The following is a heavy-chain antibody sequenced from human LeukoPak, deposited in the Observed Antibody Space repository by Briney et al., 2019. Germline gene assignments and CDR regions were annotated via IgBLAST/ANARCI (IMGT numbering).Heavy chain of an antibody. Sequence: PGGSLRLSCAASGFTFSSYSMSWVRQAPGKGLEWVANIKQDGSEKYYVDSVKGRFTISRDNAKNSLYLQMNSLRAEDTAVYYCARGLEFWNDSNGFDYWGQGTLVTVSS. CDR2: IKQDGSEK. J-gene: IGHJ4*02. V-gene: IGHV3-7*01. CDR1: GFTFSSYS. D-gene: IGHD1-1*01. CDR3: ARGLEFWNDSNGFDY.